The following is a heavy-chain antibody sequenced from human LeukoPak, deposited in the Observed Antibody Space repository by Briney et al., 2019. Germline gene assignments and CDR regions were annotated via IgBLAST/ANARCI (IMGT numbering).Heavy chain of an antibody. CDR2: IYHTGST. V-gene: IGHV4-38-2*02. Sequence: SETLSLTCTVSGYSISSGYYWGWIRQPPGKGLEWIGYIYHTGSTYYNPSLASRVTISVDRSKNQFSLRLTSVTAADTAVYYCARVPLVGGSYGWFDPWGQGTLVTVSS. D-gene: IGHD1-26*01. CDR1: GYSISSGYY. CDR3: ARVPLVGGSYGWFDP. J-gene: IGHJ5*02.